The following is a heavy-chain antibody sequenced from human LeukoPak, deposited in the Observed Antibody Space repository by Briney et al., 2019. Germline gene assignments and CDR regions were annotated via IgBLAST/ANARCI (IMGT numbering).Heavy chain of an antibody. V-gene: IGHV3-15*01. CDR2: IRSESDGGTA. CDR3: VRGGYRGFDYEY. J-gene: IGHJ4*02. D-gene: IGHD5-12*01. Sequence: GGSLRLSCAASGFSFTKASMNWVRQTPGKGLELIGRIRSESDGGTADYAAAVKDRFSISRDDSQSTLYLQMTSLRAEDTAVYYCVRGGYRGFDYEYWGQGTLVTVSS. CDR1: GFSFTKAS.